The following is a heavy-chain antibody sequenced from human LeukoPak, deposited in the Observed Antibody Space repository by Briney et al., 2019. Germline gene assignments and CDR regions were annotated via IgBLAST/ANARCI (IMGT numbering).Heavy chain of an antibody. CDR2: ISGSDGST. Sequence: GGSLRLSCAASGFSFSSYAMSWVRQAPGKGLEWVSSISGSDGSTDYADSVKGRFTISRDNSKNTLFLQMNSLRADDTAMYYCARDPRFGSGSYSGYWGQGTLVTVSS. J-gene: IGHJ4*02. CDR1: GFSFSSYA. CDR3: ARDPRFGSGSYSGY. V-gene: IGHV3-23*01. D-gene: IGHD3-10*01.